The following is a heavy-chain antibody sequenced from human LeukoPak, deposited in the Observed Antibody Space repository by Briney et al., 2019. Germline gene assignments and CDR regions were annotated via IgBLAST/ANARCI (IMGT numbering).Heavy chain of an antibody. D-gene: IGHD5-18*01. J-gene: IGHJ4*02. V-gene: IGHV3-23*01. CDR2: IAGGGEYT. CDR3: ARGGGYSYGSFDY. Sequence: PGGSLRLSCAASRFTFSTYVMTWVRQAPGKGLEWVSGIAGGGEYTYYADSVKGRFTISRDNSNNTLFLQMNSLRAEDTAVYYCARGGGYSYGSFDYWGQGTLVTVSS. CDR1: RFTFSTYV.